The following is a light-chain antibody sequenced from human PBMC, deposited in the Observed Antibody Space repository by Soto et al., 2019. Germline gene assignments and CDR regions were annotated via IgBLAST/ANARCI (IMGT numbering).Light chain of an antibody. J-gene: IGKJ1*01. CDR2: GAS. Sequence: EVVLTQSTATLSLSPGVGATLSCRASQSVSSKLAWYQQKPGQAPRLLIYGASTRATGIPARFSGSGSGTEFTLTISSLQSEDSAVYYCQQYNSWLWTFGQGTKVDIK. V-gene: IGKV3-15*01. CDR3: QQYNSWLWT. CDR1: QSVSSK.